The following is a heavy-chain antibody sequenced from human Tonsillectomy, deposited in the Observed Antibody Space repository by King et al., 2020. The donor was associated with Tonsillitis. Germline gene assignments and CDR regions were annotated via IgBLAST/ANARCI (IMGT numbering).Heavy chain of an antibody. CDR3: AKDPFGNYYYSGMDV. V-gene: IGHV3-23*04. D-gene: IGHD1-14*01. J-gene: IGHJ6*02. CDR2: VSASGGTT. CDR1: GFAFSSYA. Sequence: VQLVESGGGLVQPGESLRLSCAASGFAFSSYAMSWVRQAPGKGLAWVSSVSASGGTTYYADSVKGRFTISRDNSKNTLSLQMNSLRADDTAVYYCAKDPFGNYYYSGMDVWGQGTTVTVSS.